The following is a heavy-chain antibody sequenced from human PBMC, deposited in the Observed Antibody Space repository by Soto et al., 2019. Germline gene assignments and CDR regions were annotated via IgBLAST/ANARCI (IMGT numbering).Heavy chain of an antibody. Sequence: EVHLVESGGGLVKPGGSLRLSCAVSGFTFSSCTMNWVRQAPGKGLEWVSSISPSTSHIYYADSVKGRFTISRDNAKNSLFLQMNRLRAEDTAVYYGSGCSGGACHQTYGMDVWGQGTRVTVSS. CDR2: ISPSTSHI. CDR3: SGCSGGACHQTYGMDV. J-gene: IGHJ6*02. D-gene: IGHD2-15*01. CDR1: GFTFSSCT. V-gene: IGHV3-21*01.